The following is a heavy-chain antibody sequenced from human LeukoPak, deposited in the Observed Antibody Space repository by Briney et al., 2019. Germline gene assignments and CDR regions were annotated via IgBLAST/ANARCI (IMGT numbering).Heavy chain of an antibody. J-gene: IGHJ6*02. V-gene: IGHV4-59*12. CDR1: GGSISGYY. Sequence: PSETLSLTCTVSGGSISGYYWSWFRQPPGKEVEWIGYIYYSGSTYYNPSLKSRVTISVDTSKNQFSLKLSSVTAADTAVYYCARDPKAMVRGENYYYYGMDVWGQGTTVTVSS. D-gene: IGHD3-10*01. CDR2: IYYSGST. CDR3: ARDPKAMVRGENYYYYGMDV.